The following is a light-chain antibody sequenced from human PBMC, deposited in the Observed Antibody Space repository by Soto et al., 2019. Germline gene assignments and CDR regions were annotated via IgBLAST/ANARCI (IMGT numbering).Light chain of an antibody. CDR3: QSYDRSLSGRV. Sequence: QSVLTQPPSVSGAPGQRVTISCTGSSSNIGAGYDVHWYQQLPGTAPKLLIYGNNNRPSGVPDRFSGSKSGTSASLAITGLQAEDEADYYCQSYDRSLSGRVFGTWTKLTVL. V-gene: IGLV1-40*01. CDR1: SSNIGAGYD. CDR2: GNN. J-gene: IGLJ1*01.